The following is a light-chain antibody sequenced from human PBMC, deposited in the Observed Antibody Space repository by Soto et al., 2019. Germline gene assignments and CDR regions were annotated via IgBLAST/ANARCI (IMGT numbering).Light chain of an antibody. CDR2: SVS. J-gene: IGKJ4*02. Sequence: DIQMAQSPSSLSASVGDTVTLTCRASQDIGNSLAWLQQKPGRAPKSLISSVSSLQSGVPSRFRGSRYGADFTLNISNLQPEDFATYYCQQYKTYPLTFGGGTKVEMK. V-gene: IGKV1-16*01. CDR3: QQYKTYPLT. CDR1: QDIGNS.